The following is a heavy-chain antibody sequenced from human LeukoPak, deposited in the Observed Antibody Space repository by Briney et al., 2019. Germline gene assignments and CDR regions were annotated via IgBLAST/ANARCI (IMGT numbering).Heavy chain of an antibody. CDR3: ARGVLGGYFDY. D-gene: IGHD2-8*02. Sequence: PSETLSLTCTVSGGSISSYYWSWIQQPSGKGLEWIGYIYYSGSTNYNPSLKSRVTISVDTSKNQFSLKLSSVTAADTAVYYCARGVLGGYFDYWGQGTLVTVSS. CDR2: IYYSGST. J-gene: IGHJ4*02. CDR1: GGSISSYY. V-gene: IGHV4-59*01.